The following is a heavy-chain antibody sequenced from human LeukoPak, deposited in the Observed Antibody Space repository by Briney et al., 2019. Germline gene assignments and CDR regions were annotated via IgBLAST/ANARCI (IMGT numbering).Heavy chain of an antibody. CDR3: AINPDSSSWYHNWYFDL. J-gene: IGHJ2*01. Sequence: SETLSLTCTVSGGSISSSSYYWGWIRQPPGKGLEWIGSIYYSGSTYYNPSLKSRVTISVDTSKHQFSLKLSSVTAADKAVYYCAINPDSSSWYHNWYFDLWGRGTLVTVSS. V-gene: IGHV4-39*01. CDR2: IYYSGST. CDR1: GGSISSSSYY. D-gene: IGHD6-13*01.